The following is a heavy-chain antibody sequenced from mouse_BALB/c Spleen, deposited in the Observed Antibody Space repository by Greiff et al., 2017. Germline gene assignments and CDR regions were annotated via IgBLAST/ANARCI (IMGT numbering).Heavy chain of an antibody. Sequence: EVQLKESGGDLVKPGGSLKLSCAASGFTFSSYGMSWVRQTPDKRLEWVATISSGGSYTYYPDSVKGRFTISRDNAKNTLYLQMSSLKSEDTAMYYCARLSTTAEGFAYWGQGTLVTVSA. D-gene: IGHD1-2*01. CDR1: GFTFSSYG. V-gene: IGHV5-6*01. CDR2: ISSGGSYT. J-gene: IGHJ3*01. CDR3: ARLSTTAEGFAY.